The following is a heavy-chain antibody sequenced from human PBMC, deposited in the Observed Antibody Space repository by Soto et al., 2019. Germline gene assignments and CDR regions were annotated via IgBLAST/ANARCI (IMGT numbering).Heavy chain of an antibody. D-gene: IGHD1-26*01. CDR3: AGRIVGAISYYYGMDV. CDR1: GFTFSDHY. V-gene: IGHV3-72*01. CDR2: TRNKANSYTT. Sequence: GGSLRLSCAASGFTFSDHYMDWVRQAPGKGLEWVGRTRNKANSYTTEYAASVKGRFTISRDDSKNSLYLQMNSLKTEDTAVYYCAGRIVGAISYYYGMDVWGQGTTVTVSS. J-gene: IGHJ6*02.